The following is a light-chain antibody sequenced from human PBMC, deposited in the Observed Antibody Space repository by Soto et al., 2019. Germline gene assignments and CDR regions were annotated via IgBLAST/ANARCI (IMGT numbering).Light chain of an antibody. Sequence: QSVLTQSSSASASLGSSVKLTCTLSSGHSTYITAWHQQQPGKAPRYLMKLEGSGRHNKGTGVPDRCSSSSSGAQRYLTISNLQYEDEADYSSETCDSKNWVFGGGTKLTVL. CDR2: LEGSGRH. J-gene: IGLJ3*02. CDR3: ETCDSKNWV. CDR1: SGHSTYI. V-gene: IGLV4-60*02.